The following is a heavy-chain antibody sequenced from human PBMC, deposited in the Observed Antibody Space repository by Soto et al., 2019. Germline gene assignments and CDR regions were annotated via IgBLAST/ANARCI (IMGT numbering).Heavy chain of an antibody. V-gene: IGHV6-1*01. D-gene: IGHD2-15*01. CDR2: TYYRSKWYN. CDR3: ARACTVGSCYSFDS. J-gene: IGHJ4*02. Sequence: SQSLALTCAISGDSVSSNSVAWNWIRHSPSRGLEWLGRTYYRSKWYNDYAVSVKGRITSNPDTSKNQVSLQLNSVTPEDTVVYFCARACTVGSCYSFDSWGQRTPVTVAS. CDR1: GDSVSSNSVA.